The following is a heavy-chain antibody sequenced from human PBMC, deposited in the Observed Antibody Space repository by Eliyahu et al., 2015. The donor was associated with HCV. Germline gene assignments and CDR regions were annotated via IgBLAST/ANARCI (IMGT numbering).Heavy chain of an antibody. CDR2: FSCGAGST. J-gene: IGHJ4*02. D-gene: IGHD1-26*01. Sequence: AFSCGAGSTYYADSVKGRFTISRDNSKNSLYLQMNSLRPDDTAMYYCAKDERISGSYYVKYWGQGTLVAVSS. V-gene: IGHV3-23*01. CDR3: AKDERISGSYYVKY.